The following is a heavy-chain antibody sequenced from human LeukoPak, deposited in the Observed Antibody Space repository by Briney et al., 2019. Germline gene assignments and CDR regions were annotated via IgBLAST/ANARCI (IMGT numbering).Heavy chain of an antibody. V-gene: IGHV4-59*08. Sequence: SETLCLTCTVSGGSISSYYWSWIRQPPGKGLEWIGYIYYSGSTNYNPSLKSRVTISVDTSKNQFSLKLSSVTAADTAVYYCARLGLGRDNWNFDYWGQGTLVTVSS. D-gene: IGHD1-1*01. J-gene: IGHJ4*02. CDR3: ARLGLGRDNWNFDY. CDR2: IYYSGST. CDR1: GGSISSYY.